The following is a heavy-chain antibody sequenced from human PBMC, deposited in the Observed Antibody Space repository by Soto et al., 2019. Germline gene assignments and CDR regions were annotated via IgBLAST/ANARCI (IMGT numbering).Heavy chain of an antibody. V-gene: IGHV1-69*01. Sequence: QVQLVQSGAEVKKPGSSVKVSCKASGGTLSNYAFTWVRQAPGQGLEWMGGIIPIFNTANYAQKFQGRVKITEDESTNTAYMEVNSLRSEDTAVYYCARVRPTDYVGNYNNGMDVWGQGTTVTVSS. CDR1: GGTLSNYA. CDR3: ARVRPTDYVGNYNNGMDV. J-gene: IGHJ6*02. CDR2: IIPIFNTA. D-gene: IGHD4-17*01.